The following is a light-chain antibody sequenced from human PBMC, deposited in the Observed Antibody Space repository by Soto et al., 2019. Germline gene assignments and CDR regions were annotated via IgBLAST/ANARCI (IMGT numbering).Light chain of an antibody. CDR1: SSDVGSYNY. V-gene: IGLV2-14*01. Sequence: QSALTQPASVSGSPGQSITISCTGTSSDVGSYNYVSWYQQHPGKAPKLIIYEVSDRPSGVSHRFSGSKSDNTASLTISGLQAEDEADYYCSSYTSSSTLVFGGGTKLTVL. CDR2: EVS. CDR3: SSYTSSSTLV. J-gene: IGLJ3*02.